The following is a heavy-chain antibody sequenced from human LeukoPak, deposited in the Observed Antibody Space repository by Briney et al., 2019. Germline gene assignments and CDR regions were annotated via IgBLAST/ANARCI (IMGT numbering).Heavy chain of an antibody. D-gene: IGHD3-22*01. V-gene: IGHV3-9*01. Sequence: GGSLRLSCVASGFTFDDYAMHWVRQAPGKGLEWVSGISWNSGSIGYADSVKGRFTISRDNAKNSLYLQMNSLRAEDTALYYCAKLWNYYDSIDAFAIWGQGTMVTVSS. CDR2: ISWNSGSI. CDR3: AKLWNYYDSIDAFAI. J-gene: IGHJ3*02. CDR1: GFTFDDYA.